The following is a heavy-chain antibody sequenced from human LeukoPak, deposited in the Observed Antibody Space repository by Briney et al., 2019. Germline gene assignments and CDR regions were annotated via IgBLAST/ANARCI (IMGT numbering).Heavy chain of an antibody. CDR3: ARMGGYSGYATH. J-gene: IGHJ4*02. Sequence: PSGTLSLTCTVSGGSISTYYWSWLRQPPGKGLEWLGYIHYSGTTNYNPSLKNRVTISLDTSKNQFSLNLSSVTAADTAVYYCARMGGYSGYATHWGQGTLVTVSS. CDR2: IHYSGTT. CDR1: GGSISTYY. V-gene: IGHV4-59*08. D-gene: IGHD5-12*01.